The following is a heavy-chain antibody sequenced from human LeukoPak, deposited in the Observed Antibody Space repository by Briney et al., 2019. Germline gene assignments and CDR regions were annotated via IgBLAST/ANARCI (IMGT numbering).Heavy chain of an antibody. D-gene: IGHD3-22*01. J-gene: IGHJ4*02. V-gene: IGHV3-9*01. CDR1: GFTFDDYA. Sequence: GGSLRLSCAASGFTFDDYAMHWVRQAPGKGLEWVSGISWDSGSIGYADSVKGRFTISRDNAKNSLYLQMNSLRAEDTALYYCAKDTTWDSSGYSDYWGQGTLVTVSS. CDR2: ISWDSGSI. CDR3: AKDTTWDSSGYSDY.